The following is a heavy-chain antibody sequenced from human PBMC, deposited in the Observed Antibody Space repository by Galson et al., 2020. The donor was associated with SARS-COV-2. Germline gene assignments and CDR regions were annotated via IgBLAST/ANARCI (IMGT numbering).Heavy chain of an antibody. V-gene: IGHV1-24*01. Sequence: ASVQVSCKVSGYTLTELSMHWVRQAPGKGLACMAGLHPEDGESIYAQKSQGRVTMTEDTSTDTAYMELSSLRSGDTAVYYCATDLVAWEPRLIGVGSLDYWGQGTLVTVSS. D-gene: IGHD2-21*01. CDR2: LHPEDGES. CDR3: ATDLVAWEPRLIGVGSLDY. J-gene: IGHJ4*02. CDR1: GYTLTELS.